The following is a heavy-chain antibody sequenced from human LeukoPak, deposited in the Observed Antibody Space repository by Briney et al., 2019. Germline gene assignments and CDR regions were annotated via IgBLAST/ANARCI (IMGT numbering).Heavy chain of an antibody. CDR3: AGRDYGDYFFDS. CDR2: ISSSGSTI. Sequence: GGSLRLSCAASGFTFSSYEMNWVRQAPGKGLEWVSYISSSGSTIYYADSVKGRFTISRDNAKNSLYLQMNSLRAEDTAVYYCAGRDYGDYFFDSWGQGTLVTVSS. D-gene: IGHD4-17*01. CDR1: GFTFSSYE. V-gene: IGHV3-48*03. J-gene: IGHJ4*02.